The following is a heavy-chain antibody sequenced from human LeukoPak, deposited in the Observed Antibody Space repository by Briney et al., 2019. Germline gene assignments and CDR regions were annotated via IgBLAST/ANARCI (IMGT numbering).Heavy chain of an antibody. J-gene: IGHJ4*02. CDR2: IYYSGST. Sequence: PSETLSLTCTVSGGSISSSSYHWGWIRQPPGKGLEWIGSIYYSGSTYYNPSLKSRVTISVDTSKNQFSLKLSSVTAADTAVYYCASLRYVAQPHFDYWGQGTLVTVSS. V-gene: IGHV4-39*01. D-gene: IGHD5-12*01. CDR1: GGSISSSSYH. CDR3: ASLRYVAQPHFDY.